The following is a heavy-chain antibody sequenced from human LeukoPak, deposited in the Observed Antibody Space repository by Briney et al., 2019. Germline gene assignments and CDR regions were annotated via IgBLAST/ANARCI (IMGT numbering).Heavy chain of an antibody. D-gene: IGHD1-26*01. CDR1: GGSISTTNYY. CDR2: IYSSGST. Sequence: SGTLSLTCTVSGGSISTTNYYWGWIRQPPGKGLEWIGSIYSSGSTYYNASLQSRVTISIETSKNQTSLRLNSVTAADTAIYYCAKSGGYGLIDYWGQGTLVTVSS. V-gene: IGHV4-39*01. CDR3: AKSGGYGLIDY. J-gene: IGHJ4*02.